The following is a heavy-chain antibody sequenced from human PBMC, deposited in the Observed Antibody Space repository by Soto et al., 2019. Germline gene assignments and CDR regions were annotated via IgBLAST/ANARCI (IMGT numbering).Heavy chain of an antibody. CDR2: ISYDGSNK. CDR3: ARDYCSSTSCYGAYYYYYGMDV. D-gene: IGHD2-2*01. J-gene: IGHJ6*04. CDR1: GFTFSSYA. Sequence: GGSLRLSCAASGFTFSSYAMRWVRQAPGKGLEWVAVISYDGSNKYYADSVKGRFTISRDNSKNTLYLQMNSLRAEDTAVYYCARDYCSSTSCYGAYYYYYGMDVWGKGTTVTVSS. V-gene: IGHV3-30-3*01.